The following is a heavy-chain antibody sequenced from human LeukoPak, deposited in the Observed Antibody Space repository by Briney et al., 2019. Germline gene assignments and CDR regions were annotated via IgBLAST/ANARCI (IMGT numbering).Heavy chain of an antibody. V-gene: IGHV4-59*01. D-gene: IGHD3-22*01. Sequence: PSETLSLTCTVSGDSISSYYWSWIRQPPGKGLEWIGYIYYSGSTNYNPSLKSRVTISVDTSKNQFSLKLSSVTAADTAVYYCARAFDYYDSSGYYYYAFDIWGQGTMVTVSS. CDR2: IYYSGST. CDR3: ARAFDYYDSSGYYYYAFDI. J-gene: IGHJ3*02. CDR1: GDSISSYY.